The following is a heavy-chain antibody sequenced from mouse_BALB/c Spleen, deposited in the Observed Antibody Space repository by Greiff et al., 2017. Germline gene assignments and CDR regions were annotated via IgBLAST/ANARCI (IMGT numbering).Heavy chain of an antibody. CDR3: ARVRTGYFDY. CDR1: GYSITSDYA. D-gene: IGHD4-1*01. CDR2: ISYSGST. Sequence: EVKLVESGPGLVKPSQSLSLTCTVTGYSITSDYAWNWIRQFPGNKLEWMGYISYSGSTSYNPSLKSRISITRDTSKNQFFLQLNSVTTEDTATYYCARVRTGYFDYWGQGTTLTVSS. V-gene: IGHV3-2*02. J-gene: IGHJ2*01.